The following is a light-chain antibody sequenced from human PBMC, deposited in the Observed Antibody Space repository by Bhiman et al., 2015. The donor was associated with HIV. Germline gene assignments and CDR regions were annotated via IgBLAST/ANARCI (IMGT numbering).Light chain of an antibody. CDR3: QSYDSSLTFYV. CDR2: ENN. V-gene: IGLV1-51*02. Sequence: QSVLTQPPSVSAAPGQKVTISCSGSSSNIGNNYVSWYQQLPGTAPKLLISENNKRPSGIPDRFSGSKSGTSASLAITGLQTEDEADYYCQSYDSSLTFYVFGTGTKVIVL. J-gene: IGLJ1*01. CDR1: SSNIGNNY.